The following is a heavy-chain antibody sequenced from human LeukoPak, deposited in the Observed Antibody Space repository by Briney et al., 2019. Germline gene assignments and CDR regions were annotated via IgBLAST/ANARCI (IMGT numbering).Heavy chain of an antibody. V-gene: IGHV3-23*01. CDR2: ISDSGGGT. CDR1: GFTFSSYA. D-gene: IGHD3-10*01. J-gene: IGHJ3*02. CDR3: ARSFRSNPANDAFDM. Sequence: GGSLRLSCAGSGFTFSSYAMSWVRHAPGKRLEWVSSISDSGGGTYYADSVKGRFTISRDNSKNTLYLQMNSLRPEDTAVYYCARSFRSNPANDAFDMWGQVTMV.